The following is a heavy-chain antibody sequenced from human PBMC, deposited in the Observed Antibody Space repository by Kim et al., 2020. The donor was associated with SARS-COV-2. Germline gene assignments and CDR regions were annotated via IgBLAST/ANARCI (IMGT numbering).Heavy chain of an antibody. D-gene: IGHD1-26*01. CDR2: IIDDGSEE. CDR3: ARDDEYSDNGLDH. J-gene: IGHJ4*02. V-gene: IGHV3-33*05. CDR1: GFTFSNYG. Sequence: GGSLRLSCAASGFTFSNYGMHWVRQAPGKGLEWLAVIIDDGSEESYAASVRGRLTISRDNSKNMLYLQMNSLTAEDTAIYYCARDDEYSDNGLDHWGQGTLVTVSS.